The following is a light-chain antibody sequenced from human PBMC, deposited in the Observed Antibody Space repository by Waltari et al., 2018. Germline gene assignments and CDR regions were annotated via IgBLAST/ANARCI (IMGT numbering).Light chain of an antibody. V-gene: IGKV3-20*01. CDR3: LQYGGFPAFPAT. CDR1: QSVKRDF. Sequence: EIVLTQSPGTLSLSPGERAPLSCRTSQSVKRDFLVWYQQNRGQAPRLVIYAGSTRATGTPDRFSGSGSGTDFTLSISRLEPEDFAVYYCLQYGGFPAFPATFGGGTNVEIK. J-gene: IGKJ4*01. CDR2: AGS.